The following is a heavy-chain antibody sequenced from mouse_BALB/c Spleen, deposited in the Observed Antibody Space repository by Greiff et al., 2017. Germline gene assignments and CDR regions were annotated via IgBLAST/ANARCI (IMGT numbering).Heavy chain of an antibody. V-gene: IGHV5-17*02. Sequence: EVKVEESGGGLVQPGGSRKLSCAASGFTFSSFGMHWVRQAPEKGLEWVAYISSGSSTIYYADTVKGRFTISRDNPKNTLFLQMTSLRSEDTAMYYCARSDMITCDYWGQGTTLTVSS. CDR3: ARSDMITCDY. J-gene: IGHJ2*01. CDR1: GFTFSSFG. D-gene: IGHD2-4*01. CDR2: ISSGSSTI.